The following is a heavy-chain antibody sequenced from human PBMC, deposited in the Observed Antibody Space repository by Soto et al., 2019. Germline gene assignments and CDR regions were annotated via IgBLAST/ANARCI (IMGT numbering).Heavy chain of an antibody. D-gene: IGHD3-9*01. Sequence: GESLKISCKGSGYSFTSYWITWVRQMPGKGLEWMGRIDPSDSYTNYSPSFQGHVTISTDKSFSTASLQWSSLKASDTAMYYCALTGYYSRSSDFAIDYWGQGTLGTVAS. V-gene: IGHV5-10-1*01. CDR2: IDPSDSYT. CDR1: GYSFTSYW. J-gene: IGHJ4*02. CDR3: ALTGYYSRSSDFAIDY.